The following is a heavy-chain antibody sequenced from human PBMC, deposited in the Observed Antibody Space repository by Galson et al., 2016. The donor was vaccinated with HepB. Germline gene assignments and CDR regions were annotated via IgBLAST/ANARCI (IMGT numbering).Heavy chain of an antibody. V-gene: IGHV3-48*01. J-gene: IGHJ4*02. CDR3: VRGGAARPDY. Sequence: SLRLSCAASGFSFSIYGMNWVRQAPGKGLEWVAYISSSSSEMSYADSVTGRFTISRDNAKNFLFLQMSGLGAEDTAVSYCVRGGAARPDYWGQGIMVTVSS. D-gene: IGHD6-6*01. CDR2: ISSSSSEM. CDR1: GFSFSIYG.